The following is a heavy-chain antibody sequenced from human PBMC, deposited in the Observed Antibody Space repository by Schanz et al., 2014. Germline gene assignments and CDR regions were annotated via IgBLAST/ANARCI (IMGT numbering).Heavy chain of an antibody. CDR3: AREIRGVATFDY. CDR1: GGSINSGGYR. V-gene: IGHV4-39*07. Sequence: QLQLQESGPGLVKASETLSLTCSVSGGSINSGGYRWGWIRQPPGKGLEWIGTMYSSGSTYYNPSLKSRVTISADTSRNQFSLKLSSVTAADTAVYYCAREIRGVATFDYWGQGTLVTVSS. D-gene: IGHD5-12*01. J-gene: IGHJ4*02. CDR2: MYSSGST.